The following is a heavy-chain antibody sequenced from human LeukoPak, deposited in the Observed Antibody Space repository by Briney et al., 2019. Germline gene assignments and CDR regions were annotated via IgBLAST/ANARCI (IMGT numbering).Heavy chain of an antibody. CDR2: IYYSGST. J-gene: IGHJ4*02. D-gene: IGHD3-22*01. V-gene: IGHV4-59*12. CDR3: ARTYYCDSSGYSPPDY. Sequence: SETLSLTCTVSGGSISSYYWSWIRQPPGKGLEWIGSIYYSGSTYYNPSLKSRVTISVDTSKNQFSLKLSSVTAADTAVYYCARTYYCDSSGYSPPDYWGQGTLVTVSS. CDR1: GGSISSYY.